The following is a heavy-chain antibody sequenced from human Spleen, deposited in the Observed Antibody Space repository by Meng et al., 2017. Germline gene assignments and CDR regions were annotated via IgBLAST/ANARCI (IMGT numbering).Heavy chain of an antibody. J-gene: IGHJ4*02. CDR2: SYYSGST. CDR1: GGSISSGGFF. CDR3: ARGDYVWGNYRYIYYFDQ. D-gene: IGHD3-16*02. V-gene: IGHV4-31*03. Sequence: SETLSLTCTVSGGSISSGGFFWSWIRQLPGKGLEWIGYSYYSGSTDYNPSLKSRVSISVDTSKNQFSLKLSSVTAADTAVYYCARGDYVWGNYRYIYYFDQWGRGTLVTVSS.